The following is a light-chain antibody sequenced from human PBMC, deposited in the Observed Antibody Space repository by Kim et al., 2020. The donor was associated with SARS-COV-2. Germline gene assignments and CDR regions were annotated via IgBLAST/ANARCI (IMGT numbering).Light chain of an antibody. Sequence: ATNNCKSSHRLLYDANGMDYLAWDEQKPGQPPRLLIYWASIRESGVPDRFSGSGSGTDFTLTISSLQAEDVALYYCHQYFKAPRTFGQGTKVDIK. J-gene: IGKJ1*01. V-gene: IGKV4-1*01. CDR2: WAS. CDR1: HRLLYDANGMDY. CDR3: HQYFKAPRT.